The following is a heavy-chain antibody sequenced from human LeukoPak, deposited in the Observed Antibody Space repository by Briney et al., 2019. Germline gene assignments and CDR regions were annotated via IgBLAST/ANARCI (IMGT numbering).Heavy chain of an antibody. Sequence: SETLSLTCAVYGGSFSGYYWSWIRQPPGKGLEWIGEINHSGSTNYNPSLKSRVTISVDTSKNQFSLKLSSVTAADTAVYHCARATVTTIDYWGQGTLVTVSS. CDR2: INHSGST. CDR1: GGSFSGYY. J-gene: IGHJ4*02. V-gene: IGHV4-34*01. D-gene: IGHD4-17*01. CDR3: ARATVTTIDY.